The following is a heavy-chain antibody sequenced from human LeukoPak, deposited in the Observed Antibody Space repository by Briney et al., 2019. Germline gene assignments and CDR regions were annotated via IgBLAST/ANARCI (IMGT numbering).Heavy chain of an antibody. Sequence: EASVKVSCKASGYTFTGYYMHWVRQAPGQGLERMGWINPNSGGTNYAQKFQGRVTMTRDTSISTAYMELSRLRSDDTAVYYCARDGEELGYNWFDPWGQGTLVTVSS. D-gene: IGHD1-7*01. CDR3: ARDGEELGYNWFDP. CDR2: INPNSGGT. J-gene: IGHJ5*02. CDR1: GYTFTGYY. V-gene: IGHV1-2*02.